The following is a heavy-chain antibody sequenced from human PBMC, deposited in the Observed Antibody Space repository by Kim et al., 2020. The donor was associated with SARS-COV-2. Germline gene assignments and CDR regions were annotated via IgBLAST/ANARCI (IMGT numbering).Heavy chain of an antibody. J-gene: IGHJ6*02. V-gene: IGHV3-30*07. CDR3: ARDDGSNYYYYGMDV. Sequence: DSVKGRFTISRDNSKNTLYLQMNSLRAEDTAVYYCARDDGSNYYYYGMDVWGQGTTVTVSS.